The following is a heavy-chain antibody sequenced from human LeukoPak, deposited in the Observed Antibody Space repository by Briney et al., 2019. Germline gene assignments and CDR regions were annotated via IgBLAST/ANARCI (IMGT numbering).Heavy chain of an antibody. CDR3: ARATGFFDY. CDR2: IYYSGST. V-gene: IGHV4-59*01. J-gene: IGHJ4*02. CDR1: GGSFSGYY. D-gene: IGHD4-17*01. Sequence: MPSETLSLTCAVYGGSFSGYYWSWIRQPPGKGLEWIGYIYYSGSTNYNPSLKSRVTISVDTSKNQFSLKLSSVTAADTAVYYCARATGFFDYWGQGTLVTVSS.